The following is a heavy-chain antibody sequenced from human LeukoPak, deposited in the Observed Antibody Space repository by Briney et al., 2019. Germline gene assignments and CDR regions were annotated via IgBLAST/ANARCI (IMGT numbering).Heavy chain of an antibody. CDR2: ISWKSGSI. Sequence: SLRLSCAASGFTFHDYAMHWVRQAPGKGLEWVSGISWKSGSIGYADSVKGRFTISRDNAKNSLYLQMNSLTSEDMALYYCAKGSVEYSYGYYMDVWGKGTTVTVSS. J-gene: IGHJ6*03. CDR3: AKGSVEYSYGYYMDV. D-gene: IGHD5-18*01. CDR1: GFTFHDYA. V-gene: IGHV3-9*03.